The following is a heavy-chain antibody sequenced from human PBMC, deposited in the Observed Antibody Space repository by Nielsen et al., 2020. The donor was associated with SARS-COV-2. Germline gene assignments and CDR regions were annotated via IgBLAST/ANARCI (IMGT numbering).Heavy chain of an antibody. CDR1: GGSIRNYY. Sequence: SETLSLTCTASGGSIRNYYWNWIGQPPGKGLEWFGYNYFGGNTNYNPPLKSRVTISVDTSKDQFSLKLSSVTAADTAVYYCARGGVVITPHNWFDPWGQGTLVTVSS. D-gene: IGHD3-22*01. CDR3: ARGGVVITPHNWFDP. V-gene: IGHV4-59*01. CDR2: NYFGGNT. J-gene: IGHJ5*02.